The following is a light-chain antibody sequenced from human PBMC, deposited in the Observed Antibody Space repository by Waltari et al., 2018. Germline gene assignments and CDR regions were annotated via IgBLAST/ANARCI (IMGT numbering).Light chain of an antibody. CDR2: EVT. CDR1: SSDIGSYKT. Sequence: QSALTQPPSVSGSPGQSVTISCTGTSSDIGSYKTVPWYQPSPGTAPKLMIYEVTNRPSGVPDRFSGSKSANTASLTISGLQVEDEADYYCNSFTSSNTWVFGGGTRLTVL. J-gene: IGLJ3*02. CDR3: NSFTSSNTWV. V-gene: IGLV2-18*02.